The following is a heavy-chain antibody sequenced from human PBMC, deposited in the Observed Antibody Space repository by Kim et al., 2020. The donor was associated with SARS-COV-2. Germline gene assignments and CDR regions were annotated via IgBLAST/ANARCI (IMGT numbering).Heavy chain of an antibody. D-gene: IGHD3-22*01. Sequence: SETLSLTCAVYGGSFSGYYWSWIRQPPGKGLEWIGEINHSGSTNYNPSLKSRVTISVDTSKNQFSLKLSSVTAAETAVYYCARVGPRWGRDGRMTMIVVVTGNYFDYWGQGTLGTASS. CDR2: INHSGST. V-gene: IGHV4-34*01. J-gene: IGHJ4*02. CDR1: GGSFSGYY. CDR3: ARVGPRWGRDGRMTMIVVVTGNYFDY.